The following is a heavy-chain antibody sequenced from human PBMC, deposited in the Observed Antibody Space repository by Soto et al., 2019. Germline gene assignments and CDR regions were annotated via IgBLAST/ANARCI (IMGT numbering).Heavy chain of an antibody. CDR3: ARGPFYSSSWYDY. J-gene: IGHJ4*02. D-gene: IGHD6-13*01. V-gene: IGHV3-74*01. CDR2: INSDGSHT. CDR1: GFTFTTYW. Sequence: GGSLRLSCAGSGFTFTTYWMHWVRQPPGKGPVWVSRINSDGSHTGYADSVKGRFSISRDNAKNTLYLQMNSLRAEDTAVYYCARGPFYSSSWYDYWGQGTLVTVSS.